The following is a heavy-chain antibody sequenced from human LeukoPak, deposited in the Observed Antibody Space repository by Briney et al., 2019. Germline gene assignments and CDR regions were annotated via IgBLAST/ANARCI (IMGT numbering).Heavy chain of an antibody. CDR1: GYTFTGQY. Sequence: ASVKVSCKASGYTFTGQYLYWARQTPGQGLEWMGWISAYNGNTNYAQKLQGRVTMTTDTSTSTAYMELRSLRSDDTAVYYCARAPGYSSSWYVVDVWGKGTTVTVSS. CDR2: ISAYNGNT. D-gene: IGHD6-13*01. J-gene: IGHJ6*04. V-gene: IGHV1-18*01. CDR3: ARAPGYSSSWYVVDV.